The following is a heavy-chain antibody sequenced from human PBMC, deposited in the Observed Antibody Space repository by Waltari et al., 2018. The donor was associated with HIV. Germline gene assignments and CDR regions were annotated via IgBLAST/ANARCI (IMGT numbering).Heavy chain of an antibody. CDR2: ISSDGSDK. Sequence: QVQLVESGGGVVQPGRSLRLSCAASGFTFSTYVMPWVRQPPGKGLEWVADISSDGSDKYHADSVKGRFTISRDNSKNTLYLQMDSLRAEDTAVYFCAREFYYDSSGYNSGFDYWGQGTLVTVSS. V-gene: IGHV3-30*01. CDR3: AREFYYDSSGYNSGFDY. D-gene: IGHD3-22*01. CDR1: GFTFSTYV. J-gene: IGHJ4*02.